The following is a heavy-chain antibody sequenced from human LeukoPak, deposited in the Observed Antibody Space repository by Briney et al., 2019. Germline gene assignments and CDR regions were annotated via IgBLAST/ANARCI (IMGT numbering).Heavy chain of an antibody. Sequence: GGSLRLSCAASGFTFSDHYMDWVRQAPGKGLEWVGRTRNKANSYTTEYAASVKGRFTISRDDSKNSLYLQMNSLKTEDTAVYYCARNSGSYPYWGQGTLVTVSS. D-gene: IGHD1-26*01. CDR1: GFTFSDHY. CDR2: TRNKANSYTT. CDR3: ARNSGSYPY. J-gene: IGHJ4*02. V-gene: IGHV3-72*01.